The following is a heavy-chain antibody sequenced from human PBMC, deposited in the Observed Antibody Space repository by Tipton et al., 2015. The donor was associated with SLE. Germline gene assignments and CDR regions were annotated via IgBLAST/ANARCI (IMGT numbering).Heavy chain of an antibody. CDR3: TRATTSGSYYGNWFDP. Sequence: QLVQSGAEVKKPGASVKVSCKASGYTFSNYGISWVRQAPGQGLEWMGWISGYNANTNYAQKFQGRVTMTTDTSTSTAYMELSSLRSEDTSVYYCTRATTSGSYYGNWFDPWGQGTLVTVSS. CDR1: GYTFSNYG. J-gene: IGHJ5*02. D-gene: IGHD3-10*01. CDR2: ISGYNANT. V-gene: IGHV1-18*01.